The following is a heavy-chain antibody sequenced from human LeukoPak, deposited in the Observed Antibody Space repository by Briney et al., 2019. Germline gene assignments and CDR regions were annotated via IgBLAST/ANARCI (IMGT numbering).Heavy chain of an antibody. J-gene: IGHJ3*02. D-gene: IGHD3-3*01. V-gene: IGHV3-30*03. CDR3: AARNFWSGYYLNAFDI. CDR1: GFTFSSYG. Sequence: GGSLRLSCAASGFTFSSYGMHWVRQAPGKGLEWVAVISYDGSNKYYADSVKGRFTISRDNSKNTLYLQMNSLRAEDTAVYYCAARNFWSGYYLNAFDIWGQGTMVTVSS. CDR2: ISYDGSNK.